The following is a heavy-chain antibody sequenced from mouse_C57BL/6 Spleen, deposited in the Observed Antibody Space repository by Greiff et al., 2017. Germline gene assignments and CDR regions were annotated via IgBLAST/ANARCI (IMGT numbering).Heavy chain of an antibody. CDR1: GYTFTSYW. CDR3: ARRDYYGSLDY. V-gene: IGHV1-52*01. Sequence: QVQLKQPGAELVRPGSSVKLSCKASGYTFTSYWMHWVKQRPIQGLEWIGNIDPSDSETHYNQKFKDKATLTVDKSSSTAYMQLSSLTSEDSAVYYCARRDYYGSLDYWGQGTTLTVSS. CDR2: IDPSDSET. D-gene: IGHD1-1*01. J-gene: IGHJ2*01.